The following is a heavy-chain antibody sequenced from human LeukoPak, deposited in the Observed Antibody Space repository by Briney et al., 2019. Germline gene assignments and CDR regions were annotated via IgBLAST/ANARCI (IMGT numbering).Heavy chain of an antibody. J-gene: IGHJ4*02. CDR1: GGSFSGYY. Sequence: SETLSLTCAVYGGSFSGYYWSWIRQPPGKGLEWIGEINHSGSTNYNPSLKSRVTISVDTSENQFSLKLSSVTAADTAVYYCARGHNLAAAGTDYFDYWGQGTLVTVSS. V-gene: IGHV4-34*01. CDR3: ARGHNLAAAGTDYFDY. D-gene: IGHD6-13*01. CDR2: INHSGST.